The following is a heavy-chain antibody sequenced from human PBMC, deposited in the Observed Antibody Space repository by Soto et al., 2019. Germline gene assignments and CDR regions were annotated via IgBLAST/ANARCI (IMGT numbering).Heavy chain of an antibody. CDR3: AREGWPLLQTGMDV. CDR1: GFTFRSYS. CDR2: ISSSNRTI. D-gene: IGHD2-15*01. V-gene: IGHV3-48*02. J-gene: IGHJ6*02. Sequence: GGSLRLSCAASGFTFRSYSMNWVRQAPGKGLEWVSYISSSNRTINYADSVKGRFIISRDNAKNSLYLQMHSRRDEDTAVYYCAREGWPLLQTGMDVWGQGTTVTVSS.